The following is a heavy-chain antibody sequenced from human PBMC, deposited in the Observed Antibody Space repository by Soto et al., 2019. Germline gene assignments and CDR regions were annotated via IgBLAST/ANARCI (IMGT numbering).Heavy chain of an antibody. Sequence: QVQLVQSGAEVKTPGASVKVSCKASGYTFASYDMNWVRQAPGQGLECMGWMNPNSNNTGYAQKFQGRLTMTRDIALSIAHMELSSLRNEDTAVYYCARSDGCHFNWLDSWGQGTLVTVSA. CDR1: GYTFASYD. V-gene: IGHV1-8*01. CDR3: ARSDGCHFNWLDS. D-gene: IGHD2-21*01. CDR2: MNPNSNNT. J-gene: IGHJ5*01.